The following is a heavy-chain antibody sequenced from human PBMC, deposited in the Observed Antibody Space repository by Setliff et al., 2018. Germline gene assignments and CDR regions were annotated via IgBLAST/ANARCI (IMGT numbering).Heavy chain of an antibody. V-gene: IGHV3-23*01. CDR1: GFTFGDYP. Sequence: GGSLRLSCTASGFTFGDYPMTWVRQAPGKGLEWVSIISASGDTTYYADSVKGRFTISRDNSKNTVYLEMNSLRAEDTAVYYCARSFGSAAGPTRYAFDIWGQGTMVTV. D-gene: IGHD6-13*01. CDR3: ARSFGSAAGPTRYAFDI. CDR2: ISASGDTT. J-gene: IGHJ3*02.